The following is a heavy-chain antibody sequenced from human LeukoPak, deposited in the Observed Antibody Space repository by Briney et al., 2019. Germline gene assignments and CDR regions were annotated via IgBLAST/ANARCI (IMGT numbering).Heavy chain of an antibody. CDR2: MNPNSGNT. V-gene: IGHV1-8*03. Sequence: GASVKVSCKASGYTFPNYGMKWVRQATGQGLEWMGWMNPNSGNTGYAEKFQGRVTITRDTSITTVYMELTSLRSEDSAVYYCARGPAYSNYVPSYYHYMDVWGKGTTVTVSS. D-gene: IGHD4-11*01. CDR3: ARGPAYSNYVPSYYHYMDV. J-gene: IGHJ6*03. CDR1: GYTFPNYG.